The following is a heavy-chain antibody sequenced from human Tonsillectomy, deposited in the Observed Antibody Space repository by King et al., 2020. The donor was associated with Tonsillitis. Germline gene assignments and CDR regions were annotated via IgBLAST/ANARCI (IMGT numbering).Heavy chain of an antibody. CDR1: GFTFSYYT. V-gene: IGHV3-64*05. Sequence: VQLVESGGGLVQPGGSLRLACSASGFTFSYYTMHWVRQAPGKGLEYGSAISSNGGSTYYADYVKGRFTISRDDSKNTLYVQMSSLRAEDTAVYYCGKLTYDSSAYPFRGQGTLGTVSA. CDR2: ISSNGGST. D-gene: IGHD3-22*01. J-gene: IGHJ4*02. CDR3: GKLTYDSSAYPF.